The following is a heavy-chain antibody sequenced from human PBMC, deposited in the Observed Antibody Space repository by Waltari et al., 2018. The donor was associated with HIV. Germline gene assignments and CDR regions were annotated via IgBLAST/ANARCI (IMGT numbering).Heavy chain of an antibody. CDR2: IKDDGSEK. V-gene: IGHV3-7*01. J-gene: IGHJ6*02. D-gene: IGHD1-26*01. Sequence: EVQLMESGGGLVQSGGSLRLSCAASGFTFTNYWMSWVRQTPGKWLEWVAYIKDDGSEKYYMGSVKGRFTISRDNANNSMFLQMNSLRAEDTAVYYCARIGTFPHNYAIDFWGQGTTVTVSS. CDR3: ARIGTFPHNYAIDF. CDR1: GFTFTNYW.